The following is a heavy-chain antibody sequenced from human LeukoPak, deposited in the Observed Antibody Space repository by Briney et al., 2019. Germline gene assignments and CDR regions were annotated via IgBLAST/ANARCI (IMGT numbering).Heavy chain of an antibody. D-gene: IGHD6-19*01. CDR2: MNPNSGNT. CDR3: ARGSGYYYGMDV. Sequence: ASVKVSCKASGYTFTSYDINWVRQATGQGLEWMGWMNPNSGNTGYAQKFQGRVTMTRSTSISTAYMELSSLRSEDTAVYYCARGSGYYYGMDVWGQGTTVTVSS. V-gene: IGHV1-8*01. J-gene: IGHJ6*02. CDR1: GYTFTSYD.